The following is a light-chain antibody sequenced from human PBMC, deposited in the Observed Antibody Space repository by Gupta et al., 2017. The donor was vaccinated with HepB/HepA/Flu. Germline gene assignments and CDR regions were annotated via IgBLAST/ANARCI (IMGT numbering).Light chain of an antibody. J-gene: IGLJ2*01. CDR3: AAWDDSLSGVV. CDR2: RNN. Sequence: QSVLPQPPSASGTPGQRVTISCSGSSSNIGSNYVYWYQPLPGTAPKLLIYRNNQRPSGVPDRFSGSKYGTSAALAISGLRAEDEADYYCAAWDDSLSGVVFGGGTKLTVL. V-gene: IGLV1-47*01. CDR1: SSNIGSNY.